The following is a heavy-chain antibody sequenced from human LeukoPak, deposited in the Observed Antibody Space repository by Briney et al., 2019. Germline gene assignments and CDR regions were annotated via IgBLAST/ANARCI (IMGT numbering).Heavy chain of an antibody. D-gene: IGHD1-26*01. Sequence: AGGSLRLSCATSGFTFSDYSMNWVRQAPGKGLEWLSYTTGSSSTIYYADSVKGRFTISRDNAKNSLYLQMNSLRAEDTAVYYCARSVGQLDYWGQGTLVTVSS. CDR1: GFTFSDYS. CDR2: TTGSSSTI. J-gene: IGHJ4*02. V-gene: IGHV3-48*01. CDR3: ARSVGQLDY.